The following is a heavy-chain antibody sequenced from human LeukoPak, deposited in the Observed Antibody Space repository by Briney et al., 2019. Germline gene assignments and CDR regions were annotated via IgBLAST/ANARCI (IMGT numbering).Heavy chain of an antibody. D-gene: IGHD2-2*01. Sequence: SETLSLTCTVSGDSINSNHWSWIRQPPGQGLQWIGFIFISGNTEYHPSLKSRVTISLDTSKNQFSLKMNSMTAADTAVYYCARHYSEYATFDSWGQGTLVTVSS. CDR3: ARHYSEYATFDS. CDR2: IFISGNT. V-gene: IGHV4-4*09. CDR1: GDSINSNH. J-gene: IGHJ4*02.